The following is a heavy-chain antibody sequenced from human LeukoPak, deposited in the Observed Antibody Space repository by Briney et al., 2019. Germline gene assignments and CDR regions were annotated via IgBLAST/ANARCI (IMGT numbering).Heavy chain of an antibody. V-gene: IGHV3-30*04. CDR1: GFTFSSYA. Sequence: PGGSLRLSCVASGFTFSSYAMHWVRQAPGKGLEWVAVISYDGSNKYYADSVKGRFTISRDNSKNTLYLQMNSLRAEDTAVYYCARYYGRFDYWGQGTLVTVSS. J-gene: IGHJ4*02. CDR3: ARYYGRFDY. CDR2: ISYDGSNK. D-gene: IGHD4-17*01.